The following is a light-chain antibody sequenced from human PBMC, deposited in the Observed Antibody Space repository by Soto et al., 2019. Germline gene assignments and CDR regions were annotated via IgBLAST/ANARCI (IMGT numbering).Light chain of an antibody. V-gene: IGKV3-11*01. J-gene: IGKJ5*01. CDR2: DAS. Sequence: IVLTQSPATLSLSPGERATLSCRASQSVSSYLAWYQQKPGQAPRLLIYDASNRATGIPARFSGSGSGTDFTLTISSLEAEDSAVYYCQQRSNWITFGQGTRLEIK. CDR1: QSVSSY. CDR3: QQRSNWIT.